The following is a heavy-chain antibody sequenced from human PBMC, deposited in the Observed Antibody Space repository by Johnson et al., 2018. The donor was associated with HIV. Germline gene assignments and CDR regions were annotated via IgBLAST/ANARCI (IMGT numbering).Heavy chain of an antibody. Sequence: QVQLVESGGGVVQPGRSLRLSCAASGFTFSSYAMHWVRQAPGKGLEWVAVISHDESNKYYADSVKGRFTISRDNSKNTLFLQMNSLRAEDTALYYCAKEYFDIWGPGTMVTGSS. CDR3: AKEYFDI. V-gene: IGHV3-30*18. J-gene: IGHJ3*02. CDR2: ISHDESNK. CDR1: GFTFSSYA.